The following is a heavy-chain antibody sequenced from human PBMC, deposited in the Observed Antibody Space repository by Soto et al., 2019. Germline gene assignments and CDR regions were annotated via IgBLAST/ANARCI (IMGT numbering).Heavy chain of an antibody. CDR1: GFTFSDHY. V-gene: IGHV3-11*06. CDR2: SSNSGSFT. CDR3: VRSGDNYNLLDY. J-gene: IGHJ4*02. D-gene: IGHD1-1*01. Sequence: GGSLRLSXAASGFTFSDHYMSWIRQAPGKGLEWIGYSSNSGSFTRYADSVKGRFSISRDNAKNSLYLQMNSLRGDDTAIYYCVRSGDNYNLLDYWGQGTPVTVSS.